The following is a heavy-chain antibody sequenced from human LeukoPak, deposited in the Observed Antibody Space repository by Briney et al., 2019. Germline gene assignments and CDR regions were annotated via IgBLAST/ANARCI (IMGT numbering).Heavy chain of an antibody. V-gene: IGHV3-21*01. D-gene: IGHD4-17*01. CDR1: GFTFSSYS. CDR3: ARDLHYGDYVTPSF. J-gene: IGHJ4*02. CDR2: ISSSSSYI. Sequence: PGGSLRLSCAASGFTFSSYSMNWVRQAPGKGLEWVSSISSSSSYIYYADSVKGRFTISRDNAKNSLYLQMNSLRAEDTAVYHCARDLHYGDYVTPSFGGQGTLVTVSS.